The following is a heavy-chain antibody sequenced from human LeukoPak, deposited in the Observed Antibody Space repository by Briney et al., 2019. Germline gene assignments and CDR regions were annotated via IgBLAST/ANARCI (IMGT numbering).Heavy chain of an antibody. V-gene: IGHV3-9*01. J-gene: IGHJ2*01. Sequence: GGSLRLSCAASGFTFDDYAMHWVRQAPGKGLEWVSGISYNSDTIAYADSVKGRFTISRDNAKNSLYLQMNSLRAEDTALYYCARDYCGGDCYSGWYFDLWGRGTLVTVSS. CDR1: GFTFDDYA. CDR2: ISYNSDTI. CDR3: ARDYCGGDCYSGWYFDL. D-gene: IGHD2-21*02.